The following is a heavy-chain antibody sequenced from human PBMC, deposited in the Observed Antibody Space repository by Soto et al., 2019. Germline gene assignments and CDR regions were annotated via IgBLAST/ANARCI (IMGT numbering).Heavy chain of an antibody. CDR1: GYTFINHG. CDR2: VSGSNGNT. CDR3: PIVSYPLPTDFPP. V-gene: IGHV1-18*04. Sequence: QVQLVQSEAEVKKPGASVKVSCEASGYTFINHGISWVRQAPGQGLEWMGWVSGSNGNTKYAQKFQGRVTMTTETSTSTAHMEFRTPRSDDRPVNFWPIVSYPLPTDFPPWAQGTLVTVSS. J-gene: IGHJ5*02.